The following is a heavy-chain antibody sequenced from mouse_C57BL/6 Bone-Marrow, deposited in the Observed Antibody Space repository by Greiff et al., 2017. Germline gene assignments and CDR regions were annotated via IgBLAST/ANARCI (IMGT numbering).Heavy chain of an antibody. J-gene: IGHJ1*03. D-gene: IGHD2-4*01. Sequence: VKLMESGPELVKPGASVKISCKASGYAFSSSWMNWVKQRPGKGLEWIGRIYPGDGDTNYNGKFKGKATLTADKSSSTAYMQLSSLTSEDSAVYFCASSTMITTRYFDVWGTGTTVTVSS. V-gene: IGHV1-82*01. CDR1: GYAFSSSW. CDR3: ASSTMITTRYFDV. CDR2: IYPGDGDT.